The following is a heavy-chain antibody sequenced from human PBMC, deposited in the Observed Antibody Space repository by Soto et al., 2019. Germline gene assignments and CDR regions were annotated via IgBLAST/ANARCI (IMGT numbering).Heavy chain of an antibody. CDR3: ARGHYYYAMDV. J-gene: IGHJ6*02. CDR2: ISHGGSP. CDR1: GGSVSSGVFS. V-gene: IGHV4-30-2*06. Sequence: PSETLSLTCAISGGSVSSGVFSWNWIRQSPGQGLEWIGYISHGGSPHYTPSLESRVTISVDRSTNVISLNLTSVTPADTAVYFCARGHYYYAMDVWGQGTTVTSP.